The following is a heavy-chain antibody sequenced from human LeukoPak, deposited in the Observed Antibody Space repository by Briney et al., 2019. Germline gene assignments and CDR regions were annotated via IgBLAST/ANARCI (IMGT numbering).Heavy chain of an antibody. D-gene: IGHD7-27*01. Sequence: ASMKVSCKASGGTFSSYAISWVRQAPGQGLEWMGRIIPILGIANYAQKFQGRVTITADKSTSTAYMELSSLRSEDTAVYYCAAGQLGGSDAFDIWGQGTMVTVSS. V-gene: IGHV1-69*04. J-gene: IGHJ3*02. CDR1: GGTFSSYA. CDR2: IIPILGIA. CDR3: AAGQLGGSDAFDI.